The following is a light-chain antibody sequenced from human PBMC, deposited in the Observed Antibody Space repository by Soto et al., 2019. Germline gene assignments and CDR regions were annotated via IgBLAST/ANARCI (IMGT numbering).Light chain of an antibody. V-gene: IGLV3-21*02. CDR3: QVWDYRSAHD. CDR1: NIGGKS. Sequence: SYELTQSPTVSVAPGQTARLTCEGNNIGGKSVHWYQQKPGQARVLVVYDDRERPSWIPGRVCGYNAGNRATLTNSRVGSGDEADYYCQVWDYRSAHDFGTGTKVTVL. J-gene: IGLJ1*01. CDR2: DDR.